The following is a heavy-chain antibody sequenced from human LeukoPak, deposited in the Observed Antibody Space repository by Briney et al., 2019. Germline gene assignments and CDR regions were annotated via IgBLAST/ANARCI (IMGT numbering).Heavy chain of an antibody. J-gene: IGHJ5*02. CDR1: GGSISSYY. CDR3: ARGLGNNWFDP. Sequence: TSETLSLTCTVSGGSISSYYWSWIRQPPGKGLEWIGYIYYSGSTNYNPSLKSRVTISVDTSKNQFSLKLSSVTAADAAVYYCARGLGNNWFDPWGQGTLVTVSS. V-gene: IGHV4-59*01. D-gene: IGHD3-16*01. CDR2: IYYSGST.